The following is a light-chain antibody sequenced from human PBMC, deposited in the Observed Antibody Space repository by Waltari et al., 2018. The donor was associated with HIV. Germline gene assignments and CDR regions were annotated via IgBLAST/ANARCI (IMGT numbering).Light chain of an antibody. V-gene: IGLV1-40*01. Sequence: QSVLTQPPSVSGAPGQRVTISCSGSSPNIGAYYHVNWYQQLPGAAPKLLIYADYNRPSGVPDRFSGSQSGTSASLAITGLQPEDEADYYCHSYDTSLGGFYVFGTGTKVTV. J-gene: IGLJ1*01. CDR3: HSYDTSLGGFYV. CDR2: ADY. CDR1: SPNIGAYYH.